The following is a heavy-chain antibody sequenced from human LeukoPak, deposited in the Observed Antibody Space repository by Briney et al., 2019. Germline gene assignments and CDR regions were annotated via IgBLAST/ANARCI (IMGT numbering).Heavy chain of an antibody. J-gene: IGHJ4*02. CDR2: ISSSSSYI. CDR3: ARGDYDTLASSYMTDFDY. V-gene: IGHV3-21*01. Sequence: PGGSLRLSCAASGFTFSSYSRNWVRQAPGKGLEWFSSISSSSSYIYYADSVRGRFTISRDNAKNSLYLQMNSLRAEDTAVYYCARGDYDTLASSYMTDFDYWGQAALVTVS. D-gene: IGHD3-9*01. CDR1: GFTFSSYS.